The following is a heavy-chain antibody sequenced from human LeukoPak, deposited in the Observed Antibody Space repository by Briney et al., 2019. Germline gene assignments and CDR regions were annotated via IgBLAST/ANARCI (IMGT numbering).Heavy chain of an antibody. J-gene: IGHJ4*02. CDR3: ARVQPMFISRPHFDS. Sequence: SETLSLTCAVYGGSFSGYYWSWIRQPPGKGLEWIGEINHSGSTNYYPSLKSRVTISVDTSKNQFSLKLSSVTAADTAVYYCARVQPMFISRPHFDSWGQGTLVTVSS. CDR1: GGSFSGYY. D-gene: IGHD6-13*01. V-gene: IGHV4-34*01. CDR2: INHSGST.